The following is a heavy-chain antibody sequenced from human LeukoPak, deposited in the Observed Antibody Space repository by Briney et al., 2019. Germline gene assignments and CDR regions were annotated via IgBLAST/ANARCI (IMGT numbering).Heavy chain of an antibody. Sequence: HGESLKISCKGSGYSFTSYWIGWVRQMPGKGLEWMGIIYPGDSDTRYSPSFQGQVTISADKSISAAYLQWSSLKASDTAMYYCARLDYGSNLRGDAFDVWGQGTMVTVSS. CDR1: GYSFTSYW. CDR3: ARLDYGSNLRGDAFDV. CDR2: IYPGDSDT. V-gene: IGHV5-51*01. J-gene: IGHJ3*01. D-gene: IGHD4-23*01.